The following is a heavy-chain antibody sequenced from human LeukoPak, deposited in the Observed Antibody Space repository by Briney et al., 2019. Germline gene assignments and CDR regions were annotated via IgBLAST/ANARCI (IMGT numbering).Heavy chain of an antibody. CDR2: INPNSGGT. CDR3: ARAYSTIDAFDI. J-gene: IGHJ3*02. V-gene: IGHV1-2*02. D-gene: IGHD5-18*01. CDR1: GYTFTGYY. Sequence: ASVKVSCKASGYTFTGYYMHWVRQAPGQGLEWMGWINPNSGGTNYAQKFQGRVTMTRNTSISTAYMELSSLRSEDTAVYYCARAYSTIDAFDIWGQGTMVTVSS.